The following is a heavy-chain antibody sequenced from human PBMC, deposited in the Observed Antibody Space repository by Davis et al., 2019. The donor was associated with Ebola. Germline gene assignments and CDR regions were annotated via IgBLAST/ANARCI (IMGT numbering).Heavy chain of an antibody. V-gene: IGHV4-39*01. J-gene: IGHJ4*02. CDR1: GGSISSSSYF. D-gene: IGHD5-12*01. CDR2: IYYSGST. Sequence: MPGGSLRLSCIVSGGSISSSSYFWGWIRQPPGKGLEWIGSIYYSGSTYYNPSLKSRVTISVDTSKIHFSLKLSSVTAADTAVYYCARHGEWLRTYFDYWGQGTLVTVSS. CDR3: ARHGEWLRTYFDY.